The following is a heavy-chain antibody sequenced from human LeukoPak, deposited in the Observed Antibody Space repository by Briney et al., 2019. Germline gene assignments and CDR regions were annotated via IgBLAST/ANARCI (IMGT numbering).Heavy chain of an antibody. J-gene: IGHJ3*02. V-gene: IGHV4-59*01. CDR1: GGSISSYY. CDR2: IYYSGST. CDR3: ARDLFRDYYDSSGYYSEAFDI. D-gene: IGHD3-22*01. Sequence: SETLSLTCTVSGGSISSYYWSWIRQPPGKGLEWIGYIYYSGSTNYNPSLKSRVTISVDTSKNQFSLKLSSVTAADTAVYYCARDLFRDYYDSSGYYSEAFDIWGQGTMVTVSS.